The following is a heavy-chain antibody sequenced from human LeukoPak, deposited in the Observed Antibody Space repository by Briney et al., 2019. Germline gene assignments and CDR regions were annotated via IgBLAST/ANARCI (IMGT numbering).Heavy chain of an antibody. D-gene: IGHD3-9*01. V-gene: IGHV3-30*03. CDR3: ARALLNYDILTGYSQSAFDI. Sequence: PSGGSLRLSCAASGFTFSSYGMHWVRQAPGKGLEWVAVISYDGNNKYYADSVKGRFTISRDNSKNTLYLQMNSLRAEDTAVYYCARALLNYDILTGYSQSAFDIWGQGTMVTVSS. J-gene: IGHJ3*02. CDR2: ISYDGNNK. CDR1: GFTFSSYG.